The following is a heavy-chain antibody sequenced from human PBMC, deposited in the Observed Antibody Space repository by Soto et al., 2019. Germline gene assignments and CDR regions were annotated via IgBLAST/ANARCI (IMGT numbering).Heavy chain of an antibody. CDR2: ISSSGSTI. CDR3: VVVVAAKDAFDI. CDR1: GFTFSDYY. J-gene: IGHJ3*02. Sequence: GGSLRLSCAASGFTFSDYYMSWIRQAPGKGLEWVSYISSSGSTIYYADSVKGRFTISRDNAKNSLYLQMNSLRAEDTAVYYCVVVVAAKDAFDIWGQGTMVTVSS. D-gene: IGHD2-15*01. V-gene: IGHV3-11*01.